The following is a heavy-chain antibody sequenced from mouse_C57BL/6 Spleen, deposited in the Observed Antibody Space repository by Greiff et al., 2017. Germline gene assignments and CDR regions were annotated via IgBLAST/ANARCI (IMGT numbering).Heavy chain of an antibody. Sequence: QVQLQQPGAELVKPGASVKLSCKASGYTFTSYWMQWVKQRPGPGLEWIGEIDPSDSYTNYNQKFKGKATLTVDTSSSTAYMQLSSLTSEDSAVYYCARRTGTGAMDYWGQGTSVTVSS. D-gene: IGHD4-1*01. J-gene: IGHJ4*01. CDR2: IDPSDSYT. CDR3: ARRTGTGAMDY. V-gene: IGHV1-50*01. CDR1: GYTFTSYW.